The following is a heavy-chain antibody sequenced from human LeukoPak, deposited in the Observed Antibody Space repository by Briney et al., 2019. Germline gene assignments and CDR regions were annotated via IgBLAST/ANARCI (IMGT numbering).Heavy chain of an antibody. D-gene: IGHD3-3*01. Sequence: SETLSLTCTVSGGSISSYYWSWIRQPPGKGLEWIGYIYYGGSTNYNPSLKSRVTISVDTSKNQFSLKLSSVTAADTAVYYCATTRADFWSGYYWFDPWGQGTLVTVSS. V-gene: IGHV4-59*01. CDR3: ATTRADFWSGYYWFDP. J-gene: IGHJ5*02. CDR1: GGSISSYY. CDR2: IYYGGST.